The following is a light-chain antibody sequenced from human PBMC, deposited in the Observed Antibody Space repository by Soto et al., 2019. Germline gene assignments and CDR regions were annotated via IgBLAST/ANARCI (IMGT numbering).Light chain of an antibody. J-gene: IGKJ1*01. V-gene: IGKV1-5*03. CDR3: QHYNSYSEA. CDR2: KAS. Sequence: DIQMTQSPSTLSGSVGDRVTITCRASQTISSWLAWYQQKPGKAPKLLIYKASTLKSGVPSRFSGSGSGTEFTLTISILQPDDFATYCCQHYNSYSEAFGQGNKVELK. CDR1: QTISSW.